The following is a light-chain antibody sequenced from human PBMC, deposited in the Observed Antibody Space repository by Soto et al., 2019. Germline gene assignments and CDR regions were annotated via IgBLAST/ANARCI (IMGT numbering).Light chain of an antibody. J-gene: IGKJ4*01. CDR1: QSVSSSY. Sequence: IVLAQSPATLSCSLGKRSTLSCRSSQSVSSSYLAWYKQKPGQAPRLLIYGASSRATGIPDRFSGSGSGTDFTITISSLENEDFEVYYCQQRASWPITFGGGTKVDIK. CDR2: GAS. V-gene: IGKV3D-20*02. CDR3: QQRASWPIT.